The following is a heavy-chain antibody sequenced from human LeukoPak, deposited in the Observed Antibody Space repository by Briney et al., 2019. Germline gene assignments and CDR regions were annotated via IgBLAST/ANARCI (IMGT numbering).Heavy chain of an antibody. CDR3: ARARSGGYDY. D-gene: IGHD1-26*01. V-gene: IGHV3-66*01. CDR1: GFTFSSYW. CDR2: IYSGGST. Sequence: GGSLRVSCVASGFTFSSYWMSWVRQAPGKGLEWVPVIYSGGSTYYADSVKGRFTISRDNSKNTLYLQMNSLRAEDTAVYYCARARSGGYDYWGQGTLVTVSS. J-gene: IGHJ4*02.